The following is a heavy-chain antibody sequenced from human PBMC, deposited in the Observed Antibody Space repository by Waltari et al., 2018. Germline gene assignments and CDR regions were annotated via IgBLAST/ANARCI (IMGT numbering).Heavy chain of an antibody. D-gene: IGHD4-17*01. V-gene: IGHV3-48*04. CDR1: GFIFSSHS. CDR3: ARDLNGGQPH. Sequence: EVQLVESGGGLVQPGGSLRLSCAASGFIFSSHSMNWVRQAPGKGVEWVSYISSSSSTIHYADSVKGRFTISRDNAKNSLYLQMNSLRAEDTAVYYCARDLNGGQPHWGQGTLVTVSS. CDR2: ISSSSSTI. J-gene: IGHJ4*02.